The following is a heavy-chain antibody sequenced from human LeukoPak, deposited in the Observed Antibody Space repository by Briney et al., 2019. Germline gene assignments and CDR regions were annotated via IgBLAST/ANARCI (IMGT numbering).Heavy chain of an antibody. V-gene: IGHV3-23*01. CDR3: AKDSTTVVTHGGYFDY. D-gene: IGHD4-23*01. J-gene: IGHJ4*02. Sequence: GGSLRLSCAASGFTFNNYAMSWVRQAPGKGLKWVSAIGGSGGGTYYADSVKGRFTISRDNSKNTLYLQMNSLRAEDTAVYYCAKDSTTVVTHGGYFDYWGQGTLVTVSS. CDR1: GFTFNNYA. CDR2: IGGSGGGT.